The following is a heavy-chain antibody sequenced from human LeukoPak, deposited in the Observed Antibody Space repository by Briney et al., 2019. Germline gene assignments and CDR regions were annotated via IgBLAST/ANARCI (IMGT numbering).Heavy chain of an antibody. CDR2: MNPNSGNT. J-gene: IGHJ5*02. CDR1: GYTFTSYD. CDR3: ARGGITIFGVAPPEYKNNWFDP. D-gene: IGHD3-3*01. V-gene: IGHV1-8*03. Sequence: VASVKVSCKASGYTFTSYDINWVRQATGQGLEWMGWMNPNSGNTGYAQKFQGRVTITRNTSISTAYMELGSLRSEDTAVYYCARGGITIFGVAPPEYKNNWFDPWGQGTLVTVSS.